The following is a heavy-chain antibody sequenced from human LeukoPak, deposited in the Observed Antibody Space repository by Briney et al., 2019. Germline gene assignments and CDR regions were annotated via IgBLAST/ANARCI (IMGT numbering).Heavy chain of an antibody. CDR1: GFTFSSYA. D-gene: IGHD1-26*01. CDR3: ARDQRGGSYYFDY. Sequence: GGSLRLSCAASGFTFSSYAMSWVRQAPGKGLEWVSAISGSGGSTYNADSVRGRFTISRDNSKNTLYLQMNSLRAEDTAIYYCARDQRGGSYYFDYWGQGTLVTVSS. CDR2: ISGSGGST. J-gene: IGHJ4*02. V-gene: IGHV3-23*01.